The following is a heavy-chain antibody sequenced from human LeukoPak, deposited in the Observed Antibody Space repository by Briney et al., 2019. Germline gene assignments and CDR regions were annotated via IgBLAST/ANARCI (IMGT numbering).Heavy chain of an antibody. Sequence: PGGSLRLSCAGSGFALKSYSLTWVRQAPGKGLEWVSSISSTSAYIHYADSVKGRFTISRDNVDNVVYMEMNSLGAEDTATYYCARVAVSGPTGWFDSWGQGTLVIVSS. V-gene: IGHV3-21*01. D-gene: IGHD2-8*02. CDR2: ISSTSAYI. CDR3: ARVAVSGPTGWFDS. CDR1: GFALKSYS. J-gene: IGHJ5*01.